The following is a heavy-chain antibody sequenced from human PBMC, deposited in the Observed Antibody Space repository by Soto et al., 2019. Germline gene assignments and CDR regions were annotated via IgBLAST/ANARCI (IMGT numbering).Heavy chain of an antibody. J-gene: IGHJ4*02. CDR1: GFTFSDYF. V-gene: IGHV3-11*06. CDR2: ISNGSRYT. D-gene: IGHD4-4*01. CDR3: VKSPGVYSNTV. Sequence: GGSLSLSCKASGFTFSDYFMSWLRQAPGKGLEWISYISNGSRYTDYADSVRGRFTISRDNAKKSLYLQMDGLRVEDTAVYYCVKSPGVYSNTVWGQGTVVTVSS.